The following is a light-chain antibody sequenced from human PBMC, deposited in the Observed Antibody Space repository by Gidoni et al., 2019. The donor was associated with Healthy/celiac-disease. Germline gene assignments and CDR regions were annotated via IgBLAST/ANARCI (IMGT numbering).Light chain of an antibody. Sequence: EIVLTQSPGTLSLSPGERATLSCRDSQSVSSSYLAWYQQKPGQAPRLLIYGASSRATGIPDRFSGSGSGTDFTLTISRREPEDFAVYYCQQYGSSPSCSFGQGTKLEIK. V-gene: IGKV3-20*01. CDR2: GAS. J-gene: IGKJ2*04. CDR1: QSVSSSY. CDR3: QQYGSSPSCS.